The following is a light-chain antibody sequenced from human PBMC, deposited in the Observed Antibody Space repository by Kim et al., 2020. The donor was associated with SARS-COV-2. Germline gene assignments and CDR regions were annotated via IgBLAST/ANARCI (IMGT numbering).Light chain of an antibody. CDR1: QSVSSSY. CDR2: GAS. V-gene: IGKV3-20*01. Sequence: LSPGERATLCCRASQSVSSSYLAWYQQKPGQAPRLLIYGASSRATGIPDRISGSGSGTDFTLTISRLEPEDFAVYYCQYYDNSPYTFGQGTKLEI. CDR3: QYYDNSPYT. J-gene: IGKJ2*01.